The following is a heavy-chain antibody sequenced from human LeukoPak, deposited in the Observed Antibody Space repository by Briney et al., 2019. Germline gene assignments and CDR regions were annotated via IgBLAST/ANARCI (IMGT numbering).Heavy chain of an antibody. J-gene: IGHJ4*02. V-gene: IGHV3-23*01. CDR1: GFTFGSYA. D-gene: IGHD3-22*01. CDR3: ARGSEYYDSSGYYPYYFDY. Sequence: GGSLRLSCAASGFTFGSYAMNWVRQAPGKGLEWVSTISGSGGRTYYADSVKGRFTISRDNSKNTLYMQMNSLRVEDTAVYYCARGSEYYDSSGYYPYYFDYWGQGTLVTVSS. CDR2: ISGSGGRT.